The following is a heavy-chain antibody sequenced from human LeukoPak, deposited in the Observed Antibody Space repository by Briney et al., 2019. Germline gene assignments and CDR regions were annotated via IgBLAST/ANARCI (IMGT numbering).Heavy chain of an antibody. CDR2: INPSGGST. D-gene: IGHD5-18*01. V-gene: IGHV1-46*01. Sequence: ASVKVSCKASGYTFTSYYMHWVRQAPGQGLEWMGIINPSGGSTSYAQKFQGRVTMTRDTSTSTVYMELSSLRSEDTAVYYCAISYGYRDYYYYGMDVWGQGTTVTVSS. CDR1: GYTFTSYY. CDR3: AISYGYRDYYYYGMDV. J-gene: IGHJ6*02.